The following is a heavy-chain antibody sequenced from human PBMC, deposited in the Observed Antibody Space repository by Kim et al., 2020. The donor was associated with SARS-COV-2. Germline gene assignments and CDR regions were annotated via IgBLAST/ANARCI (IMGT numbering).Heavy chain of an antibody. V-gene: IGHV4-59*01. CDR1: GGSISSYY. Sequence: SETLSLTCTVSGGSISSYYWSWIRQPPGKGLEWIGYIYYSGSTNYNPSLKSRVTISVDTSKNQFSLKLSSVTAADTAVYYCARVMLGDYGSVSQTFDYWGKGTLVTVSS. CDR2: IYYSGST. D-gene: IGHD3-10*01. J-gene: IGHJ4*02. CDR3: ARVMLGDYGSVSQTFDY.